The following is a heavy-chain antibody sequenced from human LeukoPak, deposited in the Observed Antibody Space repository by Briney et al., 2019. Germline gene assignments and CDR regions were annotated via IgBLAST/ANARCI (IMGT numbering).Heavy chain of an antibody. CDR1: GGSITSSNWY. V-gene: IGHV4-61*02. CDR3: ARGTVTIDYYYYYYMDV. D-gene: IGHD4-11*01. J-gene: IGHJ6*03. Sequence: SETLSLTCTVSGGSITSSNWYWGWIRQPAGKGLEWIGRIYTSGSTNYNPSLKSRVTMSVDTSKNQFSLKLSSVTAADTAVYYCARGTVTIDYYYYYYMDVWGKGTTVTVSS. CDR2: IYTSGST.